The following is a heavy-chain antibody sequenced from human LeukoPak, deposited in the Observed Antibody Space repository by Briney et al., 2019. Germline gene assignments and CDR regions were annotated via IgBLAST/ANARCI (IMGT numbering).Heavy chain of an antibody. D-gene: IGHD5/OR15-5a*01. CDR2: INDSGGST. J-gene: IGHJ4*02. CDR3: VKLVVSTEYYFDF. CDR1: GFTFSTYG. Sequence: GGSLRLSCAVSGFTFSTYGMSWVRQAPGKGLEWVSGINDSGGSTYYADSVKGRFTISRDNSKNTLSLQMNSLRAEDTAIYYCVKLVVSTEYYFDFWGQGTLVTVSS. V-gene: IGHV3-23*01.